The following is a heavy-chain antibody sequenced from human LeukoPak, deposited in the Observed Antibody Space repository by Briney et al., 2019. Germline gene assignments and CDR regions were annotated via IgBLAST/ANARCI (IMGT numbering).Heavy chain of an antibody. D-gene: IGHD5-24*01. CDR2: IRSKRGGGTT. Sequence: PGGSLRLSCAASGFSFSDANMNWVRQAPGKGLEWVGRIRSKRGGGTTDYATAVKGRFTISRDESKNTFFLQMSSLKTEDTGMYYCSTEFGGLTDNYSDYWGQGTLVTVSP. J-gene: IGHJ4*02. V-gene: IGHV3-15*01. CDR1: GFSFSDAN. CDR3: STEFGGLTDNYSDY.